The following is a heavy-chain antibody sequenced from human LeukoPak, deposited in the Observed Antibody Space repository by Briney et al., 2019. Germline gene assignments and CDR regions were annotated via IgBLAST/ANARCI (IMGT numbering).Heavy chain of an antibody. D-gene: IGHD3-9*01. J-gene: IGHJ3*02. V-gene: IGHV3-23*01. CDR3: AKTNYDILTGYYPLGAFDI. CDR2: ISGSGGST. CDR1: GFTFSSYA. Sequence: GGSLRLSCAASGFTFSSYAMSWVRQAPGKGLEWVSAISGSGGSTYYADSVKGRFTISRDNSKNTLYLQMNSLRAEDTAVYYCAKTNYDILTGYYPLGAFDIWGQGTMVTVSS.